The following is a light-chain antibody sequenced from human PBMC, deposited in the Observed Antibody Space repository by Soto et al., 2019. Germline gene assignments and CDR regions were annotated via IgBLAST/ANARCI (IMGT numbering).Light chain of an antibody. Sequence: QSALTQPASVSGSPGQSITISCTGTSSDVGAFNDVSWYLQYPGKAPKLMIYEVGNRPSGVSNRFSCSKSGNTASLTISGLQAEDEADYYCCAYASGSIYVFGTGTKLTVL. V-gene: IGLV2-14*01. CDR3: CAYASGSIYV. CDR2: EVG. J-gene: IGLJ1*01. CDR1: SSDVGAFND.